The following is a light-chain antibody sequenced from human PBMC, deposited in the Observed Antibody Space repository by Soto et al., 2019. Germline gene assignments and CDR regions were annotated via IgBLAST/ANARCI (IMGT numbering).Light chain of an antibody. Sequence: QSVLTQPPSVSAAPGQTVTISCSGSSSNIGRNSVAWYQHLPGTAPKLLIYDTDKRPSGIPDRFSGSNSGTSATLGIAGLQTGDVVDYYCGSWDSYLNAGVFGGGTKVTVL. V-gene: IGLV1-51*01. CDR1: SSNIGRNS. CDR3: GSWDSYLNAGV. CDR2: DTD. J-gene: IGLJ6*01.